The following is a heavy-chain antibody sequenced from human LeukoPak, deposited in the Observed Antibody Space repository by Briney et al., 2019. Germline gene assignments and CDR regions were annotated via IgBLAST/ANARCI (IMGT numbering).Heavy chain of an antibody. CDR1: GYTFTSYY. Sequence: ASVKVSCKASGYTFTSYYMHWVRQAPGQGLEWMGWINPNSGGTNYAQKFQGRVTKTRDTSISTAYMELSRLRSDDTAVYYCARDWGSAVPFDYWGQGTLVTVSS. V-gene: IGHV1-2*02. CDR3: ARDWGSAVPFDY. CDR2: INPNSGGT. J-gene: IGHJ4*02. D-gene: IGHD7-27*01.